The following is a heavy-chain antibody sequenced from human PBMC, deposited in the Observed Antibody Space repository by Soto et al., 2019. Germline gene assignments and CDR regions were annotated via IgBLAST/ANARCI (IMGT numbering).Heavy chain of an antibody. V-gene: IGHV3-7*01. D-gene: IGHD3-10*01. Sequence: DVQLVESGGALVQPGGSLRLSCSVSGFQFSGSWMSWVRQAPGKALEWVAELNPGGSDKFYVDSVKGRFIISRDNAKNSLFLQMNSLRAEDTAVYYCARDPSFGALDYWGQGTRVTVSS. CDR2: LNPGGSDK. J-gene: IGHJ4*02. CDR3: ARDPSFGALDY. CDR1: GFQFSGSW.